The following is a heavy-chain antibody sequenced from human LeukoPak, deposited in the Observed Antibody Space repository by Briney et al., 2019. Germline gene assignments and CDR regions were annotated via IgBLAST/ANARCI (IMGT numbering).Heavy chain of an antibody. CDR1: GYTFTSYG. CDR2: ISAYNGNT. V-gene: IGHV1-18*01. Sequence: ASVKVSCKASGYTFTSYGISWVRQAPGQGLEWMGWISAYNGNTNYAQKLQGRVTMTTDTSTSTAYMELRSLRSDDTAVYYCARDEELWFGEQYNWFDPWGQGTLVTVSS. CDR3: ARDEELWFGEQYNWFDP. D-gene: IGHD3-10*01. J-gene: IGHJ5*02.